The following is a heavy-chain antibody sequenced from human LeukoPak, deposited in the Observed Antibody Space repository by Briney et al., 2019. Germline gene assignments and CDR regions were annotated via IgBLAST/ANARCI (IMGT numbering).Heavy chain of an antibody. J-gene: IGHJ6*02. CDR3: ARGGGDGDLPGTYYYYGMDV. CDR2: IYHSGST. Sequence: SETLSLTCTVSGGSISSSNWWSWVRQPPGKGLEWIGEIYHSGSTNYNPSLKSRVTISVDKSKNQFSLKLSSVTAADTAVYYCARGGGDGDLPGTYYYYGMDVWGQGTTVTVSS. V-gene: IGHV4-4*02. CDR1: GGSISSSNW. D-gene: IGHD4-17*01.